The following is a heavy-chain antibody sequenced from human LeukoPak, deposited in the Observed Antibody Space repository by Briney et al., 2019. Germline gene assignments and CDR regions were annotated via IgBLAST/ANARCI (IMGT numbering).Heavy chain of an antibody. V-gene: IGHV4-59*01. D-gene: IGHD6-13*01. J-gene: IGHJ4*02. CDR2: IYYSGST. CDR1: GGSISSYY. Sequence: SETLSLTCTVSGGSISSYYWSWIRQPPGRGLEWIGYIYYSGSTNYNPSLKSRVTISVDTSKNQFSLKLSSVTAADTAVYYCARSLTAAGWVDYWGQGTLVTVSS. CDR3: ARSLTAAGWVDY.